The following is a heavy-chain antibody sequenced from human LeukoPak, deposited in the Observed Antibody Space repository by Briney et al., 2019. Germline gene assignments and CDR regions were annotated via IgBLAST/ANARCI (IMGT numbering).Heavy chain of an antibody. V-gene: IGHV5-51*01. CDR3: ARRAPEGGSYALYYYYYMDV. J-gene: IGHJ6*03. CDR1: GYSFTSYW. Sequence: GESLKISCKGSGYSFTSYWIGWVRQMPGKGLEWMGIIYPGDSDTRYSPSFQGQVTISADKSISTAYLQWSSLKASDTAMYYCARRAPEGGSYALYYYYYMDVWGKGTTVTVSS. CDR2: IYPGDSDT. D-gene: IGHD1-26*01.